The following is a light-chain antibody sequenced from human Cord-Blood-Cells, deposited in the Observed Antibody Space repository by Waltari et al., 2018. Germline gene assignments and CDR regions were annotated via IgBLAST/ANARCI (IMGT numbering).Light chain of an antibody. J-gene: IGLJ2*01. Sequence: SSELTQDPAVSVALGQTVRITCQVDSHRSYSASWYQQKPGQAPVLVIYGKNNRPSGIPDRFSGSSSGNTASLTITGAQAEDEADYYCNSRDSSGNHVVFGGGTKLTVL. CDR3: NSRDSSGNHVV. V-gene: IGLV3-19*01. CDR2: GKN. CDR1: SHRSYS.